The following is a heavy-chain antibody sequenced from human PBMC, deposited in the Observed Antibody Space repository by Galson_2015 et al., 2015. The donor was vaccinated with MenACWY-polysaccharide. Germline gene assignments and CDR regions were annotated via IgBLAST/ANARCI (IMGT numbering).Heavy chain of an antibody. V-gene: IGHV3-30*02. CDR3: ARGIDDGMDV. CDR2: IQYDGGTK. CDR1: GFTISPNG. D-gene: IGHD2/OR15-2a*01. J-gene: IGHJ6*02. Sequence: SLRLSCAASGFTISPNGMHWVRQAPGKGLEWVAFIQYDGGTKNFVDSVKGRFTISRDNSKDTLFLQMNNLRPEDTAVYYCARGIDDGMDVWGQGTTVAVSS.